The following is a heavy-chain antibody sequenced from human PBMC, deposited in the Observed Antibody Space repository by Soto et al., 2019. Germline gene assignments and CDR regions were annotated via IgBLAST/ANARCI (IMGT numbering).Heavy chain of an antibody. J-gene: IGHJ4*02. Sequence: WDSRQISCQASGYTFSNFWIACVRQVPGEGLEWLGIIYPDDSDTRYSPSFLGQVTISADKSIKTTYMQWSSLKDSDTAIYFCVSSVRLTSTLNYFHFSGQLTMV. D-gene: IGHD1-1*01. CDR3: VSSVRLTSTLNYFHF. V-gene: IGHV5-51*01. CDR2: IYPDDSDT. CDR1: GYTFSNFW.